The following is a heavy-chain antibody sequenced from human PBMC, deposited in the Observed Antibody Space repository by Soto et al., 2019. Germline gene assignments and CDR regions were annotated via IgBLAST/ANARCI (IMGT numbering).Heavy chain of an antibody. V-gene: IGHV3-9*01. D-gene: IGHD4-17*01. CDR2: ISWNSGSI. Sequence: EVQLVESGGGLAQPGRSLRLSCAASGFTFEDYAMHWVRQAPGKGLEWVSGISWNSGSIGYADSVKGRFTISRDHAKSSLYLQMNSLRAEDTALYYCVKDRTVTTRGGFDFWGQGTLVTVSS. J-gene: IGHJ4*02. CDR3: VKDRTVTTRGGFDF. CDR1: GFTFEDYA.